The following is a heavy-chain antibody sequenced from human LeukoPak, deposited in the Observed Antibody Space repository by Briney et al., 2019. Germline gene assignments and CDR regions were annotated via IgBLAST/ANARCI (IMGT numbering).Heavy chain of an antibody. J-gene: IGHJ4*02. CDR3: AKRDYSNFDY. D-gene: IGHD4-11*01. CDR1: GFTFSSYS. V-gene: IGHV3-21*04. CDR2: ISSSSSYI. Sequence: PGGSLRLSCAASGFTFSSYSMNWVRQAPGKGLEWVSSISSSSSYIYYTDSVKGRFTISRDNSKNTLYLQMNSLRAEDTAVYYCAKRDYSNFDYWGQGTLVTVSS.